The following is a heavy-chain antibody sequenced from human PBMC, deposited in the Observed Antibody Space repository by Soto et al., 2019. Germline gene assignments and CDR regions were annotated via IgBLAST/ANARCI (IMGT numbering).Heavy chain of an antibody. CDR3: AMTLGYGYPFDH. J-gene: IGHJ4*02. V-gene: IGHV3-48*03. D-gene: IGHD5-12*01. Sequence: EVQLVESGGGLVQPGGSLRLSCAASGFPFTASGFIFTDYEMAWVRQAPGKGLEWISYMSIRYNTKYYADSVRGRFTISRDNANNSLYLQMNSLRAEDTAIYYCAMTLGYGYPFDHWGQGTLVTVSS. CDR1: GFIFTDYE. CDR2: MSIRYNTK.